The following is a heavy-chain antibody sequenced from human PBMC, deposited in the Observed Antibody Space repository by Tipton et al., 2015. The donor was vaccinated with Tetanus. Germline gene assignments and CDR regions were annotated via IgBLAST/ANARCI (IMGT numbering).Heavy chain of an antibody. Sequence: TLSLTCTVSGDSVTSSSYYWAWIRQPPGKGLEWIGNTYYSGGSYYKSPLKSRATISVDRSKNQFSLRLNSVTASDTAVYYCARDRGVSRGVDYWGQGTLVTVSS. CDR3: ARDRGVSRGVDY. V-gene: IGHV4-39*02. D-gene: IGHD3-10*01. CDR2: TYYSGGS. CDR1: GDSVTSSSYY. J-gene: IGHJ4*02.